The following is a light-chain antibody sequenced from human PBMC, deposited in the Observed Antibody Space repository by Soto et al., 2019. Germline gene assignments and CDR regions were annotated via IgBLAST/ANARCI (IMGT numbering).Light chain of an antibody. J-gene: IGKJ1*01. CDR3: QQYNSYSPWT. Sequence: DIVMTQSPDSLAVSLGERATINCKSSQSVLYSANNKNYLAWYQQKPGQPPKLLISWASNRESGVPERFSGSGSGTDFTLTISSLQPDDFATYYCQQYNSYSPWTFGQGTKVDIK. CDR2: WAS. V-gene: IGKV4-1*01. CDR1: QSVLYSANNKNY.